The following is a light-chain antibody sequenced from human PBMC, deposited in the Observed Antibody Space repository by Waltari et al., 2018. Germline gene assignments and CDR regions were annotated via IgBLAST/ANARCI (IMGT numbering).Light chain of an antibody. Sequence: DIQMTQSPSSLSASVGDRVTITCRASHDIRNYLNWYQQKPGKAPTLLIYGASSLQRGVPSRFSGRGSGTDFSLTINSLQPEDFALYSCQQTYISPITFGGGTRVQIK. V-gene: IGKV1-39*01. J-gene: IGKJ4*01. CDR1: HDIRNY. CDR2: GAS. CDR3: QQTYISPIT.